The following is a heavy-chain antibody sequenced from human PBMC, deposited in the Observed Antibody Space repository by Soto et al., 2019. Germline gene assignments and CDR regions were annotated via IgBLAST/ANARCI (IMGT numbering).Heavy chain of an antibody. CDR3: ARGGEPISYPLSGFVP. CDR1: GGSISSYY. V-gene: IGHV4-59*01. CDR2: IYYSGST. J-gene: IGHJ5*02. D-gene: IGHD2-2*01. Sequence: SETLSLTCTVSGGSISSYYWSWIRQPPGKGLEWIGYIYYSGSTNYNPSLKSRVTISVDTSKNQFSLKLSSVTAADTAVYYCARGGEPISYPLSGFVPWGQGTLVNGS.